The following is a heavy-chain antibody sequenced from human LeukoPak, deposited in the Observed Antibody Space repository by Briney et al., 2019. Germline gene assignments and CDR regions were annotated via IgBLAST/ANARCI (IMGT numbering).Heavy chain of an antibody. J-gene: IGHJ4*02. Sequence: PSETLSLTCTVSGGSVSYYYWSWIRHPPGKGLEWIGSIYYRGSTYYNPSLKSRVTISVDTSKNQFSLKLSSVTAADTAVYYCARHPIVGAPGGWGQGTLVTVSS. CDR2: IYYRGST. D-gene: IGHD1-26*01. CDR3: ARHPIVGAPGG. CDR1: GGSVSYYY. V-gene: IGHV4-59*04.